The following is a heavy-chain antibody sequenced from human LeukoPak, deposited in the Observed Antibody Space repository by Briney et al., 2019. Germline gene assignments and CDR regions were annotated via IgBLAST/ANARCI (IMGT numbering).Heavy chain of an antibody. J-gene: IGHJ4*02. CDR3: GRDWKLDY. V-gene: IGHV3-23*01. CDR1: GFTFNNYP. CDR2: ISDNGDDT. D-gene: IGHD1-1*01. Sequence: GGSLRLSCAASGFTFNNYPMSWVRQAPVKGLEWVSAISDNGDDTKYAASVKGRFTISRDNSKNTLYLQMSSLRVEDTAIYYCGRDWKLDYWGQGTLVTVSS.